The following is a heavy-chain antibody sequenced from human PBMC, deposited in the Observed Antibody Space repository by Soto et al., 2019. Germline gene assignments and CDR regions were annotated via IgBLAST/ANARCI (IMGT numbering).Heavy chain of an antibody. V-gene: IGHV1-3*05. Sequence: QVQLVQSGAEEKKPGASVKVSCKASGYTFTGYAMHWVRQAPGQRLEWMGWINAGNGNTKYSQKFQGRVTITRDTAASTAYMELRSLRSEDTSVYYCATAVAVPADFDYWGQGTLVTVSS. CDR1: GYTFTGYA. D-gene: IGHD6-19*01. CDR2: INAGNGNT. J-gene: IGHJ4*02. CDR3: ATAVAVPADFDY.